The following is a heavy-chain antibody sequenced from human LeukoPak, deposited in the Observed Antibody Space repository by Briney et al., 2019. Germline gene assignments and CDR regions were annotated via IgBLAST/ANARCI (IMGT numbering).Heavy chain of an antibody. V-gene: IGHV3-7*01. D-gene: IGHD5-18*01. CDR1: GFTFTNYW. Sequence: GGSLRLSCVASGFTFTNYWMSWVRQAPGKGLEWLANLNQDGGEKYYVESVKGRFTISRDNAKNSLDLQMNSLTAEDTAVYYCGRAAGDSYDHWGQGTLVTVSS. J-gene: IGHJ5*02. CDR2: LNQDGGEK. CDR3: GRAAGDSYDH.